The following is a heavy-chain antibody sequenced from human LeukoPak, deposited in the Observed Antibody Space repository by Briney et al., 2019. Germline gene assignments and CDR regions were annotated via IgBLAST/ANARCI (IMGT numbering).Heavy chain of an antibody. CDR1: GFTFSSYA. CDR2: IYYSGST. D-gene: IGHD3-10*01. CDR3: ARDKGYGSGNYYYYGMDV. Sequence: GSLSLSCAASGFTFSSYAMSWIRQPPGKGLECIGNIYYSGSTRYNSSLKSRVTISVDKSKNQFSLKLRSVTAADTAVYYCARDKGYGSGNYYYYGMDVWGQGTTVTVSS. V-gene: IGHV4-59*01. J-gene: IGHJ6*02.